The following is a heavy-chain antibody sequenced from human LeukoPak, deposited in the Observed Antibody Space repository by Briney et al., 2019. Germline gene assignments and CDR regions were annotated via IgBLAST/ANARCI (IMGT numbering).Heavy chain of an antibody. CDR3: ARDSGYYGLFDY. CDR1: GFTFSSYW. J-gene: IGHJ4*02. Sequence: GGSLRLSCAASGFTFSSYWMSWVRQAPGKGLEWVANIKQDGSERYYVDSVKGRFTVSRDIAKNSLYLQMNSLRAEDTAVYYCARDSGYYGLFDYWGQGTLVTVSS. CDR2: IKQDGSER. D-gene: IGHD3-22*01. V-gene: IGHV3-7*01.